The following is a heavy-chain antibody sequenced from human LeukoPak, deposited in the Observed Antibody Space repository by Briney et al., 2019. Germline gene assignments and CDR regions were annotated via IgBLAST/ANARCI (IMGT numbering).Heavy chain of an antibody. J-gene: IGHJ6*03. Sequence: PSETLSLTCTVSGGSISSYYWSWIRQPPGKGLEWIGYIYYSGSTNYNPSLKSRVTISVDTSKNQFSLKLSSVTAADTAVYYCARVSYSSGHGWDYYYMDVWGKGTTVTVSS. CDR3: ARVSYSSGHGWDYYYMDV. V-gene: IGHV4-59*01. D-gene: IGHD6-19*01. CDR2: IYYSGST. CDR1: GGSISSYY.